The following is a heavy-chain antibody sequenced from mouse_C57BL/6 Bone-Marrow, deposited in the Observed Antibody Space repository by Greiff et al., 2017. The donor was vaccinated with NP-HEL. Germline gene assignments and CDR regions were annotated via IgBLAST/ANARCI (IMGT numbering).Heavy chain of an antibody. J-gene: IGHJ2*01. Sequence: EVQVVESGGGLVQSGRSLRLSCATSGFTFSDFYMEWVRQAPGKGLEWIAASRNKANDYTTEYSASVKGRFIVSRDTSQSILYLQMNALRAEDTAIYYCARDAVVGDYWGQGTTLTVSS. CDR1: GFTFSDFY. V-gene: IGHV7-1*01. CDR2: SRNKANDYTT. D-gene: IGHD1-1*01. CDR3: ARDAVVGDY.